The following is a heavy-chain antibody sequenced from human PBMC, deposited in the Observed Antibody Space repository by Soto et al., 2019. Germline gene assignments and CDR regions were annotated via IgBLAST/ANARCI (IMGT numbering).Heavy chain of an antibody. V-gene: IGHV1-18*01. CDR3: ARGRDGDY. Sequence: QVHLVQSGAEVKKPGASVKVSCKGSGYTFTSYGITWVRQAPGQGLEWMGWISAHNGNTDYAQKLQGRVTVTRDTSTSTAYMGLRSLGSDDTAVYYCARGRDGDYWGQGALVTVSS. D-gene: IGHD6-6*01. CDR2: ISAHNGNT. J-gene: IGHJ4*02. CDR1: GYTFTSYG.